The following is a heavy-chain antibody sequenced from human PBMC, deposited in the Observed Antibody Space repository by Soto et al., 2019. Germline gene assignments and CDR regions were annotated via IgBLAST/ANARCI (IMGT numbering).Heavy chain of an antibody. CDR1: GGSFDITSSY. Sequence: LQLQESGPGLVKPSETLSLTCTVSGGSFDITSSYWAWVRQPPGKGLEWIAYIYYSGSTYYNPSLKSRITISVDTSTNQLSLRLSSVTAADTAVYYCATIPIVGTNTYYFNAWGQGTLVTVSS. CDR3: ATIPIVGTNTYYFNA. V-gene: IGHV4-39*01. D-gene: IGHD1-26*01. CDR2: IYYSGST. J-gene: IGHJ4*02.